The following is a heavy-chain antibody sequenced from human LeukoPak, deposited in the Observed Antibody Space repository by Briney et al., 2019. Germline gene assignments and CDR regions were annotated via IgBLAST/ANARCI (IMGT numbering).Heavy chain of an antibody. CDR2: INPNSGGT. CDR3: ARVGKEGIAAAGSFDY. J-gene: IGHJ4*02. D-gene: IGHD6-13*01. CDR1: GYTFTGYY. V-gene: IGHV1-2*02. Sequence: ASVKVSCKASGYTFTGYYMHWVRQAPGQGLEWMGWINPNSGGTNYAQKFQGRVTMTRDTSISTAYMELSRLRSDDTAVYYCARVGKEGIAAAGSFDYWGQGTLVTVSS.